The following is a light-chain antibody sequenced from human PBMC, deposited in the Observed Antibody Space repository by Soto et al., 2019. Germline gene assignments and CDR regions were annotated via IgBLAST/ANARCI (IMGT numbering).Light chain of an antibody. Sequence: TRSPVTCFFSPEEGSTLFCEASQIVSTNLAWYQHRPGQAPRLLIYGASHRATDIPARFSGSGSGTEFTLTISSLQSGDYAVYYCQQYNNLPRTFGGGTKVDI. CDR1: QIVSTN. CDR3: QQYNNLPRT. CDR2: GAS. J-gene: IGKJ4*01. V-gene: IGKV3-15*01.